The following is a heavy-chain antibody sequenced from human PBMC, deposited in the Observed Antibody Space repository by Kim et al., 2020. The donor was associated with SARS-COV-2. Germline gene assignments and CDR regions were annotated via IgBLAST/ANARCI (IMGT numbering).Heavy chain of an antibody. J-gene: IGHJ4*02. CDR3: ARSPNFDWLLPFDY. Sequence: ASVKVSCKASGGTFSSYAISWVRQAPGQGLEWMGGIIPIFGTANYAQKFQCRVTITADESTSTAYMELSSLRSEDTAVYYCARSPNFDWLLPFDYWGQGTLVTVSS. CDR2: IIPIFGTA. D-gene: IGHD3-9*01. V-gene: IGHV1-69*13. CDR1: GGTFSSYA.